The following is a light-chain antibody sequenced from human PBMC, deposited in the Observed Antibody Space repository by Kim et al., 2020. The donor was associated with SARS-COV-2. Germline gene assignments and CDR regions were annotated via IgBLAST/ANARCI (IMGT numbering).Light chain of an antibody. Sequence: EIVLTQSPGTLSSSPGETATFSCRASESVDSSKLAWYQQKPGQAPRLLIFGASSRATGIPDRFSGSGSGTDFTLTISRLVPEDFAVYYCQQFGGSPPITFGQGTRLEIK. CDR3: QQFGGSPPIT. CDR2: GAS. J-gene: IGKJ5*01. V-gene: IGKV3-20*01. CDR1: ESVDSSK.